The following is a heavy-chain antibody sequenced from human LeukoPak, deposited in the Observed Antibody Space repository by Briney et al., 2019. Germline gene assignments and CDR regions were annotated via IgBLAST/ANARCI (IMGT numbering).Heavy chain of an antibody. V-gene: IGHV1-69*13. Sequence: ASVKVSCRASGGTFSSYAISWVRQAPGQGLEWMGGIIPIFGTANYAQKFQGRVTITADESTSTAYMELSSLRSEDTTVYYCARAGSSGSYHPGGYYYYMDVWGKGTTVTVSS. CDR2: IIPIFGTA. CDR1: GGTFSSYA. D-gene: IGHD1-26*01. CDR3: ARAGSSGSYHPGGYYYYMDV. J-gene: IGHJ6*03.